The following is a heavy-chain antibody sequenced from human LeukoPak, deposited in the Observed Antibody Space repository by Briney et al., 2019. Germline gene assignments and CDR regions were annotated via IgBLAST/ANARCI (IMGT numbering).Heavy chain of an antibody. D-gene: IGHD2-15*01. V-gene: IGHV3-53*01. J-gene: IGHJ6*02. CDR1: GFTVSSNY. CDR2: IYSGGST. CDR3: ARDLRYCSGGSCYSAGMDV. Sequence: PGGSLRLSCAASGFTVSSNYMSWVRQAPGKGLEWVSVIYSGGSTYYADSVKGRFTISRDNSKNTLYLQMNSLRAEDTAVYYCARDLRYCSGGSCYSAGMDVWGQGTTVTVSS.